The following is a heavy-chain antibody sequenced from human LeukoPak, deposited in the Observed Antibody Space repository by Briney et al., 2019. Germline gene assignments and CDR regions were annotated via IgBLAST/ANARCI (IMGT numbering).Heavy chain of an antibody. V-gene: IGHV3-23*01. CDR2: ISGSGGST. CDR1: GFTFSSYA. Sequence: GGSLRLSCAASGFTFSSYAMSWVRQAPGKGLEWVSAISGSGGSTYYADSVEGRFTISRDNSKNTLYLQMNSLRAEDAAIYYCAKAFAFVGANFFDYWGQGTLVTVSS. D-gene: IGHD1-26*01. CDR3: AKAFAFVGANFFDY. J-gene: IGHJ4*02.